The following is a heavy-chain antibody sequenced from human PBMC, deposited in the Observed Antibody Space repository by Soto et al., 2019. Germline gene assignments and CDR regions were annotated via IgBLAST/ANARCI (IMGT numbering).Heavy chain of an antibody. J-gene: IGHJ6*03. V-gene: IGHV2-5*02. Sequence: QITLKESGPTLVKPTQTLTLTCTFSGFSLSTSGVGVGWIRQPPGKALEWLALIYWDDDKRYSPSLKSRLTITXXXXXXXXXXXXXXXXXXXXXXXXXXXSDIVVVPAAPEGGDEEDYYYYYMDVWGKGTTVTVSS. CDR1: GFSLSTSGVG. CDR2: IYWDDDK. CDR3: XXSDIVVVPAAPEGGDEEDYYYYYMDV. D-gene: IGHD2-2*01.